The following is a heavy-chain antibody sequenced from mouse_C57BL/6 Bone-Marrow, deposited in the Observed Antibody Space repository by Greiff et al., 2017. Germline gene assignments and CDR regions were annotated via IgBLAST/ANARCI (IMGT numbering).Heavy chain of an antibody. Sequence: QVQLQQSGAELARPGASVKLSCTASGYTFTSYGISWVKQRPGQGLEWIGEIYPRSGNTYYNEKFKGKATLTADKSSSTAYMELRSLTSEDSAVYFCGRGDYDWFAYWGQGTLVTVSA. CDR3: GRGDYDWFAY. V-gene: IGHV1-81*01. D-gene: IGHD2-4*01. CDR2: IYPRSGNT. J-gene: IGHJ3*01. CDR1: GYTFTSYG.